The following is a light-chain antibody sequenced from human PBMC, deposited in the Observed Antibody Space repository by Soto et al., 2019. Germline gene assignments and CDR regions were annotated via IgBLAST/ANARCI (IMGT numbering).Light chain of an antibody. J-gene: IGLJ1*01. Sequence: QSALTQPPSASGTSGQRVTISCSRSTSNIGSNTVNWYQQLPGTAPKTLIYSNNQRPSGVPDRFSGSKSGTSGSLAISGLLSEDEVDYYCAAWDDGLNGYVFGTGTKVTVL. V-gene: IGLV1-44*01. CDR1: TSNIGSNT. CDR3: AAWDDGLNGYV. CDR2: SNN.